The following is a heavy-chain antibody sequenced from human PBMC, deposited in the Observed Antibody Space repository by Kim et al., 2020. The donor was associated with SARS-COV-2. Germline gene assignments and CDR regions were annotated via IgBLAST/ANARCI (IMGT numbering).Heavy chain of an antibody. CDR2: INHSGST. D-gene: IGHD1-7*01. J-gene: IGHJ6*02. CDR1: GGSFSGYY. Sequence: SETLSLTCAVYGGSFSGYYWSWIRQPPGKGLEWIGEINHSGSTNYNPSLKSRVTISVDTSKNQFSLKLSSVTAADTAVYYCARGMELRACHMDVWGQGTTVTVSS. V-gene: IGHV4-34*01. CDR3: ARGMELRACHMDV.